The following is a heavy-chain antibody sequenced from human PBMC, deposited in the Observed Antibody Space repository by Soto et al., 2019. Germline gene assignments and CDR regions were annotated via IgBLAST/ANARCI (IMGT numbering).Heavy chain of an antibody. CDR2: TYYRSKWYN. J-gene: IGHJ6*02. V-gene: IGHV6-1*01. CDR3: VCASYGSGAHYQLLDV. Sequence: SHTLSLTCAISGDSFSSSSVASHWFRHSPSKGLEWLGRTYYRSKWYNDYSASVKSRMTINPVTSKNQVSLQLNSVTPEDAAVYYCVCASYGSGAHYQLLDVWGQGTTVLVSS. D-gene: IGHD2-15*01. CDR1: GDSFSSSSVA.